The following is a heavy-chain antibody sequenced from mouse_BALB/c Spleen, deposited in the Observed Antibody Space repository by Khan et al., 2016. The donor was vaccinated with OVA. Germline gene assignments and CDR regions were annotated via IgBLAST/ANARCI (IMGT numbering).Heavy chain of an antibody. D-gene: IGHD1-1*01. CDR3: KRRGVVEIFSY. V-gene: IGHV1-7*01. CDR1: GYTFTTYW. CDR2: INPSTGYT. Sequence: VQLQESGAELVQPGASVKMSCKTSGYTFTTYWMHWVKQRPGQGLEWIGYINPSTGYTEYNQTFKDKATLTTDKSSSTAYIQLSRLTSEDSAVYYCKRRGVVEIFSYWGQGPLVTVSA. J-gene: IGHJ3*01.